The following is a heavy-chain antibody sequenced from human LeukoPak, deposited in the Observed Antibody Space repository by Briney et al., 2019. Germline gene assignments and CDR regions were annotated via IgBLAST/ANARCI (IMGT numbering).Heavy chain of an antibody. Sequence: PSETLSLTCTVSGGSISSSSYYWGWIRQPPGKGLEWIGSIYYSGSTYYNPSLKSRVTISVDTSKNQFSLKLSSVTAADTAVYYCARGRINPKISKYYDYVWGSYRSIYFDYWGQGTLVTVSS. V-gene: IGHV4-39*07. CDR2: IYYSGST. CDR1: GGSISSSSYY. CDR3: ARGRINPKISKYYDYVWGSYRSIYFDY. D-gene: IGHD3-16*02. J-gene: IGHJ4*02.